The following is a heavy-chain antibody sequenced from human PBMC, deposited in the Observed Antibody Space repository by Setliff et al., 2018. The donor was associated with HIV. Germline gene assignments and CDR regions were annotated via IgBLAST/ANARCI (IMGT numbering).Heavy chain of an antibody. D-gene: IGHD6-25*01. Sequence: ASVKVSCKASGYTFTDNYIHWVRQAPGQGLEWMAWINSATGGTNYAQNFQGWVTMTRDTSTNTAFMELRRLNSDDTATYFCVTSPGSFTSVDETEAGDYWGQGTLVTVSS. CDR1: GYTFTDNY. J-gene: IGHJ4*02. V-gene: IGHV1-2*04. CDR3: VTSPGSFTSVDETEAGDY. CDR2: INSATGGT.